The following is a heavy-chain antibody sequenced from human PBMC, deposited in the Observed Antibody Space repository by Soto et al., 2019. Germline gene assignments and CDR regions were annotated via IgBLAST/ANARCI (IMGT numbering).Heavy chain of an antibody. Sequence: SETLSLTCIASGESLSGTIYYSGWLRQPPGKGLEWIGSIYYSGSTYYNPSLKSRVTISVDTSKNHFSLKLTSVTAADTAVYYCARPGGSGWFYFDSWGQGSQVTVSS. D-gene: IGHD6-13*01. CDR1: GESLSGTIYY. CDR2: IYYSGST. CDR3: ARPGGSGWFYFDS. J-gene: IGHJ4*02. V-gene: IGHV4-39*02.